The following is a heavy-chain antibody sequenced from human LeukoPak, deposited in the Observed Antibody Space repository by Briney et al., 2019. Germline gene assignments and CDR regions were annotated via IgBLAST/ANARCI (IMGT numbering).Heavy chain of an antibody. CDR2: ISSDGSTI. D-gene: IGHD6-19*01. V-gene: IGHV3-74*01. CDR3: ARALAVAGNYDY. J-gene: IGHJ4*02. CDR1: GFTFSSYW. Sequence: GRSLRLSCEPSGFTFSSYWMHWVRQAPGKGLVWVSRISSDGSTITYADSVKGRFTISRDNAKNTLYLQMNSLRAEDTAVYYCARALAVAGNYDYWGQGALVTVSS.